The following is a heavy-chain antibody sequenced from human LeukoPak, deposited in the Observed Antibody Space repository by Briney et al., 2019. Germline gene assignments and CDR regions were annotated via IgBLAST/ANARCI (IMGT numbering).Heavy chain of an antibody. D-gene: IGHD1-26*01. CDR2: INPSGGST. CDR3: ARKAGGSYRLDY. CDR1: GYTFTYYY. Sequence: ASVKVSCKASGYTFTYYYMHWVRQAPGQGLEWMGIINPSGGSTSYAHKFQGRVTMTRDTSTSTVYMELSSLRSEDTAVYYCARKAGGSYRLDYWGQGTLVTVSS. J-gene: IGHJ4*02. V-gene: IGHV1-46*01.